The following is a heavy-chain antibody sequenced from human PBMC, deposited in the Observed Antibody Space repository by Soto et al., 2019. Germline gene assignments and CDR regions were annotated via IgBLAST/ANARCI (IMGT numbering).Heavy chain of an antibody. CDR2: IHYSGST. D-gene: IGHD2-8*02. CDR1: GVSIGSYY. V-gene: IGHV4-59*01. Sequence: SETLSLTCTVSGVSIGSYYWSWIRQPPGKGLEWIGYIHYSGSTKYNPSLKSRVTISIDTSKSQFSLKLSSVTAADTAVYYCARVGWTTVGYYFDYWGQGALVTVSS. J-gene: IGHJ4*02. CDR3: ARVGWTTVGYYFDY.